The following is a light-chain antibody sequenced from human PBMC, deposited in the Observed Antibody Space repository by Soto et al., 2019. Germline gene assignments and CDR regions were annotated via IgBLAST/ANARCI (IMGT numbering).Light chain of an antibody. J-gene: IGKJ4*01. CDR2: GAS. CDR3: QQYGSSPHT. V-gene: IGKV3-20*01. Sequence: EIVLTQSPGTLSLSPGERATLSCRASQSVPNSKLAWYQQKPGQAPRLLIYGASSRATGIPDRFSGSGSGTDFTLTISRLEPEDFALYYCQQYGSSPHTFGGGTKVEIK. CDR1: QSVPNSK.